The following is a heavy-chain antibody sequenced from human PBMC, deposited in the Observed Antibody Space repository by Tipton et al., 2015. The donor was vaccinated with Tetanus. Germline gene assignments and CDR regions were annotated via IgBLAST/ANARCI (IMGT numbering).Heavy chain of an antibody. Sequence: GLVKPSETLSLSCTVSGAPIGSYYWSWIRQPPGNGLEWIGYIYNSGNTNYNPSLKSRVTISVDTSKNQFSLKLASVTAADTAVYFCARANNEYPKKGPFDSWGRGTLVIVSS. J-gene: IGHJ4*02. CDR1: GAPIGSYY. D-gene: IGHD6-6*01. CDR3: ARANNEYPKKGPFDS. V-gene: IGHV4-59*01. CDR2: IYNSGNT.